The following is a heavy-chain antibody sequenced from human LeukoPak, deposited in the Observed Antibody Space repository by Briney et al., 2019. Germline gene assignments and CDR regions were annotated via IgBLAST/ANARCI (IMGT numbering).Heavy chain of an antibody. Sequence: ASVKVSCKASGYTFISYDINWVRQAAGQGLEWMGWMNPNSGNTGYAQKFQGRVTMTRYTSISTAYMELSGLRSDDTAVYYCARGGERANFYGLGSSPNWFDPWGQGTLVTVSS. V-gene: IGHV1-8*02. D-gene: IGHD3-10*01. J-gene: IGHJ5*02. CDR3: ARGGERANFYGLGSSPNWFDP. CDR1: GYTFISYD. CDR2: MNPNSGNT.